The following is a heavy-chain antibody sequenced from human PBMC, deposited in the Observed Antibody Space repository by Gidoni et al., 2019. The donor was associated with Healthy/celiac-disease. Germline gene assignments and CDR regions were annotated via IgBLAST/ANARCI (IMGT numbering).Heavy chain of an antibody. CDR2: IIPILGIA. V-gene: IGHV1-69*02. D-gene: IGHD3-3*01. Sequence: QVQLVQSGAEVKKPGSSVQVSCKASGGTFSSYTISWVRQAPGQGLEWMGRIIPILGIANYAQKFQGRVTITADKSTSTAYMELSSLRSEDTAVYYCASERRDTDYDFWSPLDYWGQGTLVTVSS. CDR3: ASERRDTDYDFWSPLDY. J-gene: IGHJ4*02. CDR1: GGTFSSYT.